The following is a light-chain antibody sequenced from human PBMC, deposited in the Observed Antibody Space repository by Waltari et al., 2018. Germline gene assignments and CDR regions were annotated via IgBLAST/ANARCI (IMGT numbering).Light chain of an antibody. CDR2: RNN. CDR3: AAWDDSLSGRV. CDR1: RSNIGINT. J-gene: IGLJ3*02. V-gene: IGLV1-47*01. Sequence: QSVLTQPPSASGTPGQRVTISCSGRRSNIGINTVYWYQPLPGTAPKLLIFRNNQRPSGVPDRFSGSKSGTSASLAINGLRSEDEADYYCAAWDDSLSGRVFGGGTKVTVL.